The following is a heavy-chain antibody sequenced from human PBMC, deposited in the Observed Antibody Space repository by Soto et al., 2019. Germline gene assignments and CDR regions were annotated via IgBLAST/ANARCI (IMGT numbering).Heavy chain of an antibody. V-gene: IGHV1-46*01. J-gene: IGHJ3*02. CDR2: INPSGGST. CDR1: GYTFTSYY. Sequence: ASVKVSCKASGYTFTSYYMHWVRQAPRQGLEWMGIINPSGGSTSYAQKFQGRVTMTRDTSTSTVYMELSSLRSEDTAVYYCARAHYDSSGSGGAFDIWGQGTMVTVSS. CDR3: ARAHYDSSGSGGAFDI. D-gene: IGHD3-22*01.